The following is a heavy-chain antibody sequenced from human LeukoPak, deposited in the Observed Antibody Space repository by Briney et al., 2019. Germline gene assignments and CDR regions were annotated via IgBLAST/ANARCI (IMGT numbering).Heavy chain of an antibody. D-gene: IGHD3-22*01. Sequence: GGSLRLSCAASGFTFSSYSMNWVRQAPGKGLEWVSYISSSSSTIYYADSVKGRFTISRDNAKNSLYLQMNSLRAEDTAVYYCAKVPYYYDSSGYFLSEWGQGTLVTVSS. CDR2: ISSSSSTI. J-gene: IGHJ4*02. CDR3: AKVPYYYDSSGYFLSE. V-gene: IGHV3-48*01. CDR1: GFTFSSYS.